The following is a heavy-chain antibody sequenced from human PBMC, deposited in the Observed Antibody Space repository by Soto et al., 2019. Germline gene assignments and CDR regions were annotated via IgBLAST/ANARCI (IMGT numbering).Heavy chain of an antibody. J-gene: IGHJ3*02. CDR3: LNALRVLVWLPFDAFDI. V-gene: IGHV3-23*01. Sequence: GGSLRLSCAASGFTFSSYAMSWVRQAPGKGLEWVSAISGSGGSTYYADSVKCRITISRDNSKNTLYQQMKSLRAEDTAFYFFLNALRVLVWLPFDAFDIWGQGTMVTV. CDR1: GFTFSSYA. D-gene: IGHD3-3*01. CDR2: ISGSGGST.